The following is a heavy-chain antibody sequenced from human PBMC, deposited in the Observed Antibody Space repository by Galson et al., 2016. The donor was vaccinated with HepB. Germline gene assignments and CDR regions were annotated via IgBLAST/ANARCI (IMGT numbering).Heavy chain of an antibody. Sequence: SVKVSCKASGYRFPTYGISWVRQAPGQGLEWLRWISANSGNTIYAQKFQDRVTMTRDTSASTVYMDLRSLRSDDTAVYYCARDVQFRVDYWGQGTLVTVAS. J-gene: IGHJ4*02. CDR1: GYRFPTYG. V-gene: IGHV1-18*04. CDR2: ISANSGNT. CDR3: ARDVQFRVDY. D-gene: IGHD4-11*01.